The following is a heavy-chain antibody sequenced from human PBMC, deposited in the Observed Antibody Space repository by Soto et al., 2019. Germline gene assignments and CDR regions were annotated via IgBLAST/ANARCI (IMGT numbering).Heavy chain of an antibody. V-gene: IGHV3-74*01. Sequence: PGGSLRLSCAASGFTFSSYWMHWVRQAPGKGLVWVSRINSDGSSTSYADSVKGRFTISRDNAKNMLYLQMNSLRAEDTAVYYCARGGTIFGVVIIVGMDVWGQGTTVTVSS. J-gene: IGHJ6*02. CDR1: GFTFSSYW. D-gene: IGHD3-3*01. CDR3: ARGGTIFGVVIIVGMDV. CDR2: INSDGSST.